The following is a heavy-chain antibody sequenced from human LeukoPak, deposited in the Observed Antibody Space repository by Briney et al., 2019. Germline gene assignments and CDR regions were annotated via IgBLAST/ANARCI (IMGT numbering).Heavy chain of an antibody. CDR1: GFTFSSYG. J-gene: IGHJ4*02. D-gene: IGHD1-26*01. CDR3: AKDNVGY. V-gene: IGHV3-30*18. Sequence: PGGSLRLSCAASGFTFSSYGMHWVRQAPGKGLEWVAVISYDGSNKYYADSAKGRFTISRDNSKNTLYLQMNSLRAEDTAVYYCAKDNVGYWGQGTLVTVSS. CDR2: ISYDGSNK.